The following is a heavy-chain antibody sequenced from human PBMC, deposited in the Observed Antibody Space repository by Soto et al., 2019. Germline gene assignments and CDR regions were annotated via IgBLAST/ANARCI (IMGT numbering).Heavy chain of an antibody. CDR2: ISSSSSYI. J-gene: IGHJ4*02. Sequence: GGSLRLSCAASGFTFSSYSMSWVRQAPGKGLEWVSSISSSSSYIYYADSVKGRFTISRDNAKNSLYLQMNSLRAEDTAVYYCARAEQDRNVYGDYVDYWGQGTLVTVSS. D-gene: IGHD4-17*01. V-gene: IGHV3-21*01. CDR3: ARAEQDRNVYGDYVDY. CDR1: GFTFSSYS.